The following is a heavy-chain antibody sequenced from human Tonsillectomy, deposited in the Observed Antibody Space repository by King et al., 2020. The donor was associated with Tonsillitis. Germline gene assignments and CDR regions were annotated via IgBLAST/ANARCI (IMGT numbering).Heavy chain of an antibody. Sequence: VQLVESGGGLVQPGRSLRLSCIASGFSFGDYTMNWVRQAPGKGLEWVGFIRSKAFGGTTEYAASVQGRFTISRDDSKSIAYLQMNGLKTEDTAVYYCSRDSEGDQCSSTSCNIRHNGLDVWGRGTTVTVSS. V-gene: IGHV3-49*04. J-gene: IGHJ6*02. CDR3: SRDSEGDQCSSTSCNIRHNGLDV. CDR2: IRSKAFGGTT. CDR1: GFSFGDYT. D-gene: IGHD2-2*02.